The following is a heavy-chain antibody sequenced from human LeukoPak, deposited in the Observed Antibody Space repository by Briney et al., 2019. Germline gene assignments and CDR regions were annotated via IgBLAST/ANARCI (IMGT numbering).Heavy chain of an antibody. D-gene: IGHD3-3*01. Sequence: GASVKVSCKASGYTFTSYDINWGRQASGHRLESMGWMNPNSGNTGYANKFQARVTIPRNNSITTAYMELSSLRSEDTAVYYCARGLYDFWGGYYGGYYMDVWGKGTTVTVSS. J-gene: IGHJ6*03. CDR3: ARGLYDFWGGYYGGYYMDV. V-gene: IGHV1-8*03. CDR1: GYTFTSYD. CDR2: MNPNSGNT.